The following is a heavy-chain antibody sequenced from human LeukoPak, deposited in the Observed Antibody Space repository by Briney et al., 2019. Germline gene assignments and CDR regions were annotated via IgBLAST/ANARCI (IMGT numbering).Heavy chain of an antibody. V-gene: IGHV4-59*01. D-gene: IGHD3-22*01. J-gene: IGHJ4*02. CDR2: IYYSGST. CDR1: GGSISGYY. Sequence: PSETLSLTCTVSGGSISGYYWNWIRQPPGKGLEWIGHIYYSGSTNYNPSLKSRVTVSVDTSKNQFSLKLSSVTAADTAVYYCARVHYYDSSGYPDYWGQGTLVTVSS. CDR3: ARVHYYDSSGYPDY.